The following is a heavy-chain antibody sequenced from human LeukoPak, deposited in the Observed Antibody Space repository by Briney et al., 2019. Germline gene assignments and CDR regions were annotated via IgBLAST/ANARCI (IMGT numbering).Heavy chain of an antibody. V-gene: IGHV4-34*01. D-gene: IGHD6-19*01. CDR3: ARRRPHEIRNSGWSPAFDY. Sequence: PSETLSLTCAVYGGSFSGYYWSWIRQPPGKGLEWIGEINHSGSTNYNPSLKSRVTISVDTSKNQFSLKLSSVTAADTAVYYCARRRPHEIRNSGWSPAFDYWGQGTLVTVSS. CDR1: GGSFSGYY. CDR2: INHSGST. J-gene: IGHJ4*02.